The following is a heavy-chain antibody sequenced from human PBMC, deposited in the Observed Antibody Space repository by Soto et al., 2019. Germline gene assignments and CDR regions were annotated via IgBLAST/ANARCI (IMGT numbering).Heavy chain of an antibody. J-gene: IGHJ6*02. CDR1: GFTFSTYE. V-gene: IGHV3-48*03. Sequence: GGSLRLSCAASGFTFSTYEMNWVRQAPGKGLEWLSYISVSTIHYADSVKGRFTISRDNAKTSLYLQMNSLRAEDTAVYYCAILWSYYYYGMDVWGQGTTVTVSS. D-gene: IGHD3-3*01. CDR2: ISVSTI. CDR3: AILWSYYYYGMDV.